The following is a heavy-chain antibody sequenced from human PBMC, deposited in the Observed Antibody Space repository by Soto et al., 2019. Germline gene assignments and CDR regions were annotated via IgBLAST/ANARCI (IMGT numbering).Heavy chain of an antibody. CDR2: SYYSGST. Sequence: PSETLSLTCTVSGGSISSGDYYWSWIRQPPGKGLEWIGYSYYSGSTHYNPSLKSRVTISLDKAKNQFSLRLSSVTAADTAVYYCARYHDYGDYEGTRLNGFDIWGQGTMVTVSS. J-gene: IGHJ3*02. V-gene: IGHV4-30-4*01. CDR3: ARYHDYGDYEGTRLNGFDI. CDR1: GGSISSGDYY. D-gene: IGHD4-17*01.